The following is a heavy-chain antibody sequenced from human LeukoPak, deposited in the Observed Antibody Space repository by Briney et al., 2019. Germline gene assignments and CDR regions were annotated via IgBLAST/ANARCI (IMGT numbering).Heavy chain of an antibody. V-gene: IGHV3-74*01. J-gene: IGHJ4*02. D-gene: IGHD1-26*01. CDR3: ASGLVGGTNY. CDR1: GFTFSSYW. CDR2: INSDGSGT. Sequence: GSLRLACAASGFTFSSYWMHWVRQAPGKGLVLISNINSDGSGTTYADSVKGRFTISRDNAKNTLYLQMNSLRVEDTAVYYCASGLVGGTNYWGQGTLVTVSS.